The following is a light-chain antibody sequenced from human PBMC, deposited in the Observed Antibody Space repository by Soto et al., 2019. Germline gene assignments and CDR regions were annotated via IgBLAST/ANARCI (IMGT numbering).Light chain of an antibody. CDR3: AAWDDSLRAYV. CDR2: TND. V-gene: IGLV1-47*02. Sequence: QSVGTQPPWASAAPGHRVTISCAVGISSILSKHVYWFQQFTGTAPRLLIHTNDQRPSGVPDRFSGSKFDTSASLAISGLRSEDEADYYCAAWDDSLRAYVFGTGTKV. J-gene: IGLJ1*01. CDR1: ISSILSKH.